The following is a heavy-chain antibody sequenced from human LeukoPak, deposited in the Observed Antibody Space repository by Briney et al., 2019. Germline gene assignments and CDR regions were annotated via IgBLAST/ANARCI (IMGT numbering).Heavy chain of an antibody. Sequence: ALVKVSCKASGYTFTGYYMHWVRQAPGQGLEWMGWINPNSGGTNYAQKFQGKVTMTRDTSISTAYMELSRLRSDDTAVYYCATFWSGPTYFDYWGQGTLVTVSS. J-gene: IGHJ4*02. D-gene: IGHD3-3*01. CDR3: ATFWSGPTYFDY. CDR1: GYTFTGYY. V-gene: IGHV1-2*02. CDR2: INPNSGGT.